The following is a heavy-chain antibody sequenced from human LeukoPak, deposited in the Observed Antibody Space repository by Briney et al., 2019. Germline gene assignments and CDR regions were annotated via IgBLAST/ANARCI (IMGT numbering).Heavy chain of an antibody. CDR3: ARGRSTYYDFWSGYYSFDY. D-gene: IGHD3-3*01. Sequence: GGSLRLSCAASGFTFSDYYMTWIRQAPGKGLEWVSYMTSSGTTIYYADSVKGRFTISRDNSKNTLYLQMNSLRAEDTAVYYCARGRSTYYDFWSGYYSFDYWGQGTLVTVSS. J-gene: IGHJ4*02. CDR1: GFTFSDYY. V-gene: IGHV3-11*04. CDR2: MTSSGTTI.